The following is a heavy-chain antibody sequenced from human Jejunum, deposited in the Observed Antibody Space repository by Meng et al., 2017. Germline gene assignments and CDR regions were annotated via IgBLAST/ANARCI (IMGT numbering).Heavy chain of an antibody. CDR2: IYWDDDR. J-gene: IGHJ3*01. CDR1: GFSLTTRGVG. CDR3: ARIIITFAGVVDRLGAFDV. D-gene: IGHD3-16*02. V-gene: IGHV2-5*02. Sequence: SGPTLVKPTQTLALTCPFSGFSLTTRGVGVGWIRQPPGRALEWLAIIYWDDDRRYSPSLENRLSITKDTSKNQVVLIMTDMDPVDTATYFCARIIITFAGVVDRLGAFDVWGQGTMVTVSS.